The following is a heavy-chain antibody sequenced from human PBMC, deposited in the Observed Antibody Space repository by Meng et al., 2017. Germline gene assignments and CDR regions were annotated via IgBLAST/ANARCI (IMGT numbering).Heavy chain of an antibody. D-gene: IGHD5-18*01. J-gene: IGHJ4*02. CDR3: AREADVDTAMVAFDY. CDR1: GYTFTSYG. V-gene: IGHV1-18*01. CDR2: ISAYNGNT. Sequence: ASVKVSCKASGYTFTSYGISWVRQAPGQGLEWMGWISAYNGNTNYAQKLQGRVTMTTDTSTSTAYMELRSLRSDDTAVYYCAREADVDTAMVAFDYWGQGTRVTVSS.